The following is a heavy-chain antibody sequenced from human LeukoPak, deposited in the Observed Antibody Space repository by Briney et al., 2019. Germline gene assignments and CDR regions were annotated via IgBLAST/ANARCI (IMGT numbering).Heavy chain of an antibody. J-gene: IGHJ4*02. D-gene: IGHD1-7*01. CDR1: GFTFSRYG. Sequence: GGSLRLSCAASGFTFSRYGMHWVRQAPGKGLEWVAIIWYGGSNKYYADSVKGRFTISRDNSKNTLYLQMNSLRAEDTAVYYCAKEGPDNWNYAFDYWGQGTLVTVSS. V-gene: IGHV3-33*06. CDR2: IWYGGSNK. CDR3: AKEGPDNWNYAFDY.